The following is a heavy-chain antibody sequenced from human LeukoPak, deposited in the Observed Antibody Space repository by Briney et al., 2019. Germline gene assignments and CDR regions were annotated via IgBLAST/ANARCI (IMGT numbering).Heavy chain of an antibody. D-gene: IGHD4-17*01. CDR3: ARAGGSTVSHSDY. CDR2: ITASGAAM. J-gene: IGHJ4*02. Sequence: GGSLRLSCAASRFTFSSYSMNWVRQAPGKGLEWVSHITASGAAMFYADSVKGRFTISRDNAKNSLYLQMNSLRDEDTAVYYCARAGGSTVSHSDYWGQGTLVTVSS. CDR1: RFTFSSYS. V-gene: IGHV3-48*02.